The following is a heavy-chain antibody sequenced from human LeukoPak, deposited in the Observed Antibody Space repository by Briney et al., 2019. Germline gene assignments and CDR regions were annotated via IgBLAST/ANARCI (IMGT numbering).Heavy chain of an antibody. CDR1: GFTVSSNY. J-gene: IGHJ4*02. V-gene: IGHV3-66*01. Sequence: GGSLRLSCAVSGFTVSSNYMSWVRQAPGKGLEWVSVIYSGGSTYCADSVKGRFTISRDNSKNTLFLQMNSLRAEDTAVYYCARDFLIRATFDYWGQGTLVTDSS. CDR2: IYSGGST. D-gene: IGHD1-26*01. CDR3: ARDFLIRATFDY.